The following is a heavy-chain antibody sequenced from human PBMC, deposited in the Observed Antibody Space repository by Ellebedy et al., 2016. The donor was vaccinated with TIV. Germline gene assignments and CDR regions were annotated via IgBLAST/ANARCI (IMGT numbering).Heavy chain of an antibody. V-gene: IGHV3-30*03. J-gene: IGHJ6*02. D-gene: IGHD4-17*01. CDR3: ARNYGDYVKKGYYYYGMDV. CDR1: GFTFSRYG. CDR2: ISYEGSNN. Sequence: PGGSLRLSCAVSGFTFSRYGMHWARQAPGKGLEWVALISYEGSNNYYAASVKGRFSIPRDNSRSTLYLQMDSLRVEDTAIYYCARNYGDYVKKGYYYYGMDVWGQGTTVTVSS.